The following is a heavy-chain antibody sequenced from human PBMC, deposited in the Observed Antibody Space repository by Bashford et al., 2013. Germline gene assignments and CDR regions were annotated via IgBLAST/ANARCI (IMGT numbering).Heavy chain of an antibody. J-gene: IGHJ3*02. CDR2: ISYDGSKK. CDR1: GFTFSSYG. Sequence: GGSLRLSCAASGFTFSSYGMHWVRQAPGKGLEWVAVISYDGSKKYYTDSVKGRFTISRDNSKNTLYLQMNSLRAEDTAVYYCAKDYFGSSNAFDIWGRRDNGHRLL. CDR3: AKDYFGSSNAFDI. D-gene: IGHD3-10*01. V-gene: IGHV3-30*18.